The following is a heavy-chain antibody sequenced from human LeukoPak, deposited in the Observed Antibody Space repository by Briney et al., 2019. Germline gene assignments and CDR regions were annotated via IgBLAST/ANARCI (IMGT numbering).Heavy chain of an antibody. CDR2: ISYDGSNK. Sequence: QSGRSLRLSCAASGFTFSSYAMHWVRRAPGKGLEWVAVISYDGSNKYYADSVKGRFTISRDNSKNTLYLQMNSLRAEDTAVYYCARGRGVTMVRGLKTNWFDPWGQGTLVTVSS. D-gene: IGHD3-10*01. CDR1: GFTFSSYA. V-gene: IGHV3-30*04. J-gene: IGHJ5*02. CDR3: ARGRGVTMVRGLKTNWFDP.